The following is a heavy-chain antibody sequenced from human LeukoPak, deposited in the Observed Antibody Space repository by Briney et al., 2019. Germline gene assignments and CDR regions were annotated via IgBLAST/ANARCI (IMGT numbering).Heavy chain of an antibody. CDR3: ARRYCSGGNCYSYFDY. Sequence: QSGGSLRLSCVASGFTFSSYWMSWVRQAPGKGLEWVANIKQDGSEKYYGDSVRGRFTISRDNAKNSLYLQMNSLRAEDTAVYYCARRYCSGGNCYSYFDYWGQGTLVTVSS. V-gene: IGHV3-7*01. D-gene: IGHD2-15*01. CDR2: IKQDGSEK. J-gene: IGHJ4*02. CDR1: GFTFSSYW.